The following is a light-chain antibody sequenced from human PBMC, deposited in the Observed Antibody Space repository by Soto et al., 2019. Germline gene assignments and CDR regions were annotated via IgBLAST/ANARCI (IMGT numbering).Light chain of an antibody. Sequence: AIRMTQSPSSFSASTGDRVTITCRASQGISSYLAWYQQKPGKAPKLLIYAASTLQSGVPSRFSGSGSGTDFTLTISCLQSEDFATYYCQQYYSYPPGFGQGTKVGIK. CDR2: AAS. J-gene: IGKJ1*01. CDR3: QQYYSYPPG. CDR1: QGISSY. V-gene: IGKV1-8*01.